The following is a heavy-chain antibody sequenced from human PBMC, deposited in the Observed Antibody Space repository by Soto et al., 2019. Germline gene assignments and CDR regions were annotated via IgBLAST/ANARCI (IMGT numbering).Heavy chain of an antibody. CDR3: AKPLTTVTTSWFDP. CDR1: GFTFSSYG. D-gene: IGHD4-17*01. J-gene: IGHJ5*02. V-gene: IGHV3-30*18. CDR2: ISSDGSKK. Sequence: QVQLVESGGGVVQPGRSLRLSCAASGFTFSSYGMHWVRQAPGKGLEWVAVISSDGSKKYYADSVKGRFTISRDNSKNTLYLQMNSLRPEDTAVYSCAKPLTTVTTSWFDPWGQGTLVTVSS.